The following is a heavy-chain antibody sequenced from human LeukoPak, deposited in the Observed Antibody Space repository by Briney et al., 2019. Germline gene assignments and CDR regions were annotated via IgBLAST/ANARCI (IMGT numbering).Heavy chain of an antibody. Sequence: GGSLRLSCAASGFTVSINYMSWVRQAPGKGLEWVSVINSDGSAYYADSVKGRFTISRDNSKNTLYLQINSLRAEDTAVHYCARLAGGSSGPLDYWGQGTLVTVSS. J-gene: IGHJ4*02. CDR3: ARLAGGSSGPLDY. V-gene: IGHV3-66*01. D-gene: IGHD3-22*01. CDR1: GFTVSINY. CDR2: INSDGSA.